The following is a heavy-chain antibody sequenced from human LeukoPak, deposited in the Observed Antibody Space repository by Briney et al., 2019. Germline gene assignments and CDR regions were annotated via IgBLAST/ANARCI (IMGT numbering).Heavy chain of an antibody. CDR3: ARRIVTPDKYFDY. J-gene: IGHJ4*02. CDR1: GFTFSKFW. Sequence: QPGGSLRLSCAASGFTFSKFWMSWVRQAPGKGLEWVANIKVDGSEKNYVDSVKGRFTISRDNAKNSLYLQMNSLRAEDTAVYYCARRIVTPDKYFDYWGQGTLVTVSS. V-gene: IGHV3-7*01. D-gene: IGHD2/OR15-2a*01. CDR2: IKVDGSEK.